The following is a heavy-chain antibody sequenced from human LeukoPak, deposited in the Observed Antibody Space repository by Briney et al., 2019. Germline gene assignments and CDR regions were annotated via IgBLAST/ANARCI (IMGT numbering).Heavy chain of an antibody. V-gene: IGHV3-23*01. CDR1: AFTFSNYA. CDR2: FSGSGGST. CDR3: AKDVGYCSSTTCYKPFDY. J-gene: IGHJ4*02. D-gene: IGHD2-2*02. Sequence: GGSLRLSCAASAFTFSNYAMSWVRQAPGKGLEWVSAFSGSGGSTYYADSVKGRFTISRDNSKNTLYLQMNSLRAEDTAVYYCAKDVGYCSSTTCYKPFDYWGQGPLVTVSS.